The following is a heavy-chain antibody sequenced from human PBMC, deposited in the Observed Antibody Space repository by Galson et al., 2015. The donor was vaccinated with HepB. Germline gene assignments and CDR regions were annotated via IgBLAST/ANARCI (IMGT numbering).Heavy chain of an antibody. V-gene: IGHV3-48*01. CDR2: ISERSDPT. J-gene: IGHJ4*02. D-gene: IGHD1-1*01. CDR3: ASGIGHWFDY. CDR1: GFPFSAYS. Sequence: SLRLSCAASGFPFSAYSMTWVRQAPGKGLEWLSFISERSDPTFYAASVKGRFTIFRDNARDSLYLQMDSLRVEDTAIYYCASGIGHWFDYWGQGTLVTVSS.